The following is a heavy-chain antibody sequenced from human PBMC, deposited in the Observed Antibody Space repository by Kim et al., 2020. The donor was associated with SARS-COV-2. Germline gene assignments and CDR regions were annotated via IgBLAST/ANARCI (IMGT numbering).Heavy chain of an antibody. Sequence: YAQKFQGRVTVTADESTSTADMWLSSLRSEDTAVYYCASYSDFPGPGLDYWGQGTLVTVSS. V-gene: IGHV1-69*01. J-gene: IGHJ4*02. D-gene: IGHD2-21*01. CDR3: ASYSDFPGPGLDY.